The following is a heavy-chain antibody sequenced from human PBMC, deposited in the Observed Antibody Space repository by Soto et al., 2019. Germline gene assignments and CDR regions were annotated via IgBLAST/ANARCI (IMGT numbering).Heavy chain of an antibody. D-gene: IGHD3-9*01. Sequence: GGSLRLSCAASGFTFSSYYMHWVRQAPGKGLEWVAVISYDGRNKYYADSVKGRFTISRDNSKNTLYLQMNSLRADDTAVHYCARSAYDDILTGWAMDVWGQGTTVTVSS. V-gene: IGHV3-30*04. CDR1: GFTFSSYY. CDR2: ISYDGRNK. J-gene: IGHJ6*02. CDR3: ARSAYDDILTGWAMDV.